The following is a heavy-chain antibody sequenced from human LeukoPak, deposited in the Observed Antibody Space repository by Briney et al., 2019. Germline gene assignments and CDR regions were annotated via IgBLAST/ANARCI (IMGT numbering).Heavy chain of an antibody. V-gene: IGHV1-18*01. CDR3: ARALAVAGIEGSDY. D-gene: IGHD6-19*01. CDR1: GYTFTSYG. CDR2: ISAYNGNT. J-gene: IGHJ4*02. Sequence: AASVTVSCKASGYTFTSYGISWVRQAPGQGLEWMGWISAYNGNTNYAQKLQGRVTMTTDTSTSTAYMELRSLRSDDTAVYYCARALAVAGIEGSDYWGQGTLVTVSS.